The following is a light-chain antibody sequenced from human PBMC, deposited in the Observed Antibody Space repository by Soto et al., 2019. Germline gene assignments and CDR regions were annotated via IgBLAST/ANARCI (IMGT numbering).Light chain of an antibody. CDR2: GAS. CDR1: QSVSRN. J-gene: IGKJ1*01. Sequence: EVVMTQSPATLSVSPGERATLSCRASQSVSRNLAWYQQKPGQPPRLHMYGASTRAAGIPARFSGSGSGTEFTLTISRLEPEDFAVYYCQQYGSSPRTFGQGTKVDIK. V-gene: IGKV3-15*01. CDR3: QQYGSSPRT.